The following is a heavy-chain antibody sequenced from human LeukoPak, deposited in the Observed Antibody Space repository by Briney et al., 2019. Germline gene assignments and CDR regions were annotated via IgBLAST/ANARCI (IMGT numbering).Heavy chain of an antibody. J-gene: IGHJ5*02. CDR2: INPDGSIT. Sequence: TGGSLRLSCAASGFTFRDYWMHWVRQARGKGPVWVSRINPDGSITTYADSVKGRFTISRDNAKNTLYLQMNSLRAEDTAVYYCARKTYDHSWGQGTLVTVFS. CDR1: GFTFRDYW. D-gene: IGHD5-12*01. V-gene: IGHV3-74*01. CDR3: ARKTYDHS.